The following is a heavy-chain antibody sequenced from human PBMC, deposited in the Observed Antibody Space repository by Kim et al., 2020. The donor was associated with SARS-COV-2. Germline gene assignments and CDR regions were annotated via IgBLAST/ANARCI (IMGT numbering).Heavy chain of an antibody. Sequence: SETLSLTCTVSGGSINSHYWSWLRQPPGKGLEWIGYVHYSGSATYNPSLNSRVTISVDTSKTQFSLRLGSVTASDTAVYYCARQGQDSTKWFSFLDYWGRGILVTVSS. J-gene: IGHJ4*02. V-gene: IGHV4-59*08. D-gene: IGHD2-2*01. CDR1: GGSINSHY. CDR2: VHYSGSA. CDR3: ARQGQDSTKWFSFLDY.